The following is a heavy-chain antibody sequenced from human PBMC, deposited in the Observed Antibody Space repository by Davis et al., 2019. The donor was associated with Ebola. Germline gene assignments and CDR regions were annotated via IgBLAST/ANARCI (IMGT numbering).Heavy chain of an antibody. D-gene: IGHD1-14*01. Sequence: AASVKVSCKASGYTFTSYAMHWVRQAPGQRLEWMGWINAGNGNTKYSQKFKGRVTITADHSTSTAYMELSSLRSEDPAVYYCSASAGTVGKFDFWGQGTLITVSS. J-gene: IGHJ4*02. CDR1: GYTFTSYA. V-gene: IGHV1-3*01. CDR3: SASAGTVGKFDF. CDR2: INAGNGNT.